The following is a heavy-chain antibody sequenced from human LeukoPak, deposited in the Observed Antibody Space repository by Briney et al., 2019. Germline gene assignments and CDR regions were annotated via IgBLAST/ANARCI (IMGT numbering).Heavy chain of an antibody. CDR1: GGSFSGYY. CDR3: ARNRCSDNSCYLTFDY. D-gene: IGHD2-15*01. Sequence: SETLSLTCAVYGGSFSGYYWSWIRQPPGKGLEWIGEINHSGSTNYNPSLKSRVIISVDKSKNQFSLRLSFMAAADTAVYYCARNRCSDNSCYLTFDYWGQGTLVTVSS. J-gene: IGHJ4*02. V-gene: IGHV4-34*01. CDR2: INHSGST.